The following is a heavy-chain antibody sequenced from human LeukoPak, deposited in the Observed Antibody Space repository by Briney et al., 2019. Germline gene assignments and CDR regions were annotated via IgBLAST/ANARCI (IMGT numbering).Heavy chain of an antibody. CDR3: AKGGQQLVKFFDFKVYYFDY. J-gene: IGHJ4*02. CDR2: ISSSGSTI. D-gene: IGHD6-13*01. V-gene: IGHV3-11*01. Sequence: GGSLRLSCAASGFTFSDYYMSWIRQAPGKGLEWVSYISSSGSTIYYADSVKGRFTISRDNAKNSLYLQMNSLRAEDTALYYCAKGGQQLVKFFDFKVYYFDYWGQGTLVTVSS. CDR1: GFTFSDYY.